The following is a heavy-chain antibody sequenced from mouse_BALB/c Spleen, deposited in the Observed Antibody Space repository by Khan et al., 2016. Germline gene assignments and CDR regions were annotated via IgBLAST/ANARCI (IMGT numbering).Heavy chain of an antibody. Sequence: QIQLVQSGPELKKPGETVKISCKASGYTFTNYGMNWVKQAPGKGLKWMGWINTYTGEPTYADDFKGRFAFSLQTSASTAYLQINNLKNEDTATYFCAIGSDYGGFASWGQGTLVTVSA. CDR2: INTYTGEP. D-gene: IGHD2-13*01. V-gene: IGHV9-3-1*01. CDR3: AIGSDYGGFAS. CDR1: GYTFTNYG. J-gene: IGHJ3*01.